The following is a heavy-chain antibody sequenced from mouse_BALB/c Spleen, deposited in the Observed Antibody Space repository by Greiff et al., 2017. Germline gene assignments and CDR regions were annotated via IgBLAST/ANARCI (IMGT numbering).Heavy chain of an antibody. Sequence: EVQLQESGPDLVKPSQSLSLTCTVTGYSITSGYSWHWIRQFPGNKLEWMGYIHYSGSTNYNPSLKSRISITRDTSKNQFFLQLNSVTTEDTATYYCSLSDGTTGWFAYWGQGTLVTVSA. V-gene: IGHV3-1*02. D-gene: IGHD2-1*01. CDR1: GYSITSGYS. J-gene: IGHJ3*01. CDR3: SLSDGTTGWFAY. CDR2: IHYSGST.